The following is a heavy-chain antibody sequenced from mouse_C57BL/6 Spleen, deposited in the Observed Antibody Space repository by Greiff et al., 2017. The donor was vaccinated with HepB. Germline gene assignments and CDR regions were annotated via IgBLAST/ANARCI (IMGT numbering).Heavy chain of an antibody. Sequence: EVQVVESGGGLVKPGGSLKLSCAASGFTFSSYAMSWVRQTPEKRLEWVATISDGGSYTYYPDNVKGRFTISRDNAKNNLYLQMSHLKSEDTAMYYCARQLRLQDYAMDYWGQGTSVTVSS. CDR2: ISDGGSYT. CDR3: ARQLRLQDYAMDY. D-gene: IGHD3-2*02. V-gene: IGHV5-4*01. J-gene: IGHJ4*01. CDR1: GFTFSSYA.